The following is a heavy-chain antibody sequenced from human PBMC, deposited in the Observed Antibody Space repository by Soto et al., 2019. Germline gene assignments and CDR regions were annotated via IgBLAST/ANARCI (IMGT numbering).Heavy chain of an antibody. V-gene: IGHV1-69*01. Sequence: QVQLVQSGAEVKKPGSSVKVSCKASGGTFSSYAISWVRQAPGQGLEWMGGIIPIFGTANYAQKFQGRVTITADESTSTAYMELSSLRSEDTAVYYCPRVSLYCSSTSCYPWPRYYYYYGMDVWGQGTTVTVSS. CDR3: PRVSLYCSSTSCYPWPRYYYYYGMDV. CDR2: IIPIFGTA. D-gene: IGHD2-2*01. CDR1: GGTFSSYA. J-gene: IGHJ6*02.